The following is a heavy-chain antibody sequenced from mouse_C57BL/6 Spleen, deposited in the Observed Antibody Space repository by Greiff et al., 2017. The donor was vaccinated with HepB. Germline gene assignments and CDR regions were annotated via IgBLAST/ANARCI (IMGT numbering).Heavy chain of an antibody. Sequence: EVQLQQSGPELVKPGASVKISCKASGYTFTDYYMNWVKQSHGKSLEWIGDINPNNGGTSYNQKFKGKATLTVDKSSSTAYMELRSLTSEDSAVDYCARMGDYDLYAMDYWGQGTSVTVSS. D-gene: IGHD2-4*01. CDR1: GYTFTDYY. CDR2: INPNNGGT. V-gene: IGHV1-26*01. J-gene: IGHJ4*01. CDR3: ARMGDYDLYAMDY.